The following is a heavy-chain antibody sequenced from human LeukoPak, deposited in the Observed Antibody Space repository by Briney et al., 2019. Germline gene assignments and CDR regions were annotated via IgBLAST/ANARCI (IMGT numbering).Heavy chain of an antibody. J-gene: IGHJ4*02. V-gene: IGHV3-9*01. CDR1: GFTFDDYA. D-gene: IGHD6-13*01. CDR2: ISWNSGSI. Sequence: GGSLRLSCAASGFTFDDYAMHWVRQAPGKGLEWVSGISWNSGSIGYADSVKGRFTISRDNAKNSLYLQMNSLRAEDTALNYCAKGYSSSWYKAVEYFDYWGQGTLVTVSS. CDR3: AKGYSSSWYKAVEYFDY.